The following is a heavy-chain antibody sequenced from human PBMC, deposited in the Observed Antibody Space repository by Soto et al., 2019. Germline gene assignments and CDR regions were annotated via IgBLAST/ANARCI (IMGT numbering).Heavy chain of an antibody. CDR2: IIPIFGIA. V-gene: IGHV1-69*01. D-gene: IGHD5-18*01. Sequence: QVQLVQSGAEVKKPGSSVKVSCKASEGTLLSYTISWVRQAPGQGLEWMGGIIPIFGIANYAQEFQGRVTITADESTGVAYMELSSLRSEDTAVYYCAGGEGGTAMENVWGQGTTVTVSS. J-gene: IGHJ6*02. CDR1: EGTLLSYT. CDR3: AGGEGGTAMENV.